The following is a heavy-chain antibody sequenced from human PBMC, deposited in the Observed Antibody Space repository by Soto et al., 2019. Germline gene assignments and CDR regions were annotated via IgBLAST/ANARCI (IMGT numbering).Heavy chain of an antibody. V-gene: IGHV4-4*02. D-gene: IGHD1-26*01. J-gene: IGHJ4*02. Sequence: QVQLQESGPGVVKPSGTLSLTCAVSGGSVRSDYWWSWVRLPPGKGLEWIGEIYHSGRTNYHPSPKSRVTIPLDKSKNQLSLILTSVTAADTAVYYGARDRPSYGRDFDYWGQGTLVTVSS. CDR3: ARDRPSYGRDFDY. CDR2: IYHSGRT. CDR1: GGSVRSDYW.